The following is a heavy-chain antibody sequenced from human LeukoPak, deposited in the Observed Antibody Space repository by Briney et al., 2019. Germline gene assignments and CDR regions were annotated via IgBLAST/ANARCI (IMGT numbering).Heavy chain of an antibody. J-gene: IGHJ4*02. Sequence: PSETLSLTCTVSGGSISSYYWSWIRQPPGKGLEWIGYIYYSGSTNYNPSLKSRVTISVDTSKNQFSLKLSSVTAADTAVYYCAGPGRSSSGWFGYWGQGTLVTVSS. D-gene: IGHD6-19*01. CDR3: AGPGRSSSGWFGY. CDR1: GGSISSYY. CDR2: IYYSGST. V-gene: IGHV4-59*01.